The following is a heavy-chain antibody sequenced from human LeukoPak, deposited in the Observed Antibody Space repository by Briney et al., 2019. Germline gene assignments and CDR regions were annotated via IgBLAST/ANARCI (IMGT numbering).Heavy chain of an antibody. CDR2: IYYSGST. V-gene: IGHV4-30-4*01. CDR3: ARDRPNYYDSSGYSHYYYGMDV. CDR1: GGSISSGDYY. Sequence: SETLSLTCTVSGGSISSGDYYWSWIRQPPGKGLEWIGYIYYSGSTYYNPSLKSRVTISVDTSKNQFSLKLSSVTAADTAAYYCARDRPNYYDSSGYSHYYYGMDVWGQGTTVTVSS. J-gene: IGHJ6*02. D-gene: IGHD3-22*01.